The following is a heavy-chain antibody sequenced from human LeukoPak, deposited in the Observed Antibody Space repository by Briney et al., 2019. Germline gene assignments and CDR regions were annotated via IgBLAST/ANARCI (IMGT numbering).Heavy chain of an antibody. J-gene: IGHJ3*02. D-gene: IGHD6-19*01. V-gene: IGHV3-21*01. CDR3: ARGYSSGWYDAFDI. Sequence: GGSLRLSCAASGFTFSSYSMNWVRQAPGKGLEWVSSISSSSSYIYYADSVKGRFTISRDNAKNSLYLQMNSLRAEDTAVYHCARGYSSGWYDAFDIWGQGTMVTVSS. CDR1: GFTFSSYS. CDR2: ISSSSSYI.